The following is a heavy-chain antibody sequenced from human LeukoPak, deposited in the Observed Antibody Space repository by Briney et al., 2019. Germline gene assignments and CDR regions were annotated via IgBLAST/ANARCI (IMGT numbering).Heavy chain of an antibody. J-gene: IGHJ4*02. Sequence: NAGGSLRLSCAASGFTFSSYSFNWVRQAPGKGLEWVSSVNTVSSYIYYADSVRGRFTISRDNADNSVYLQMNGLRAEDTAVYYCARLRRNSGKSGYYYYYDYWGQGTLVTVSS. CDR2: VNTVSSYI. CDR3: ARLRRNSGKSGYYYYYDY. D-gene: IGHD3-3*01. V-gene: IGHV3-21*01. CDR1: GFTFSSYS.